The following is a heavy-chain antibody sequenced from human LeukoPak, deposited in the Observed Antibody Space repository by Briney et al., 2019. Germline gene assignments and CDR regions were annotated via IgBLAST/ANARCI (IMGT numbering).Heavy chain of an antibody. CDR3: AREPGTATGY. V-gene: IGHV1-2*02. J-gene: IGHJ1*01. CDR2: IYPNTGGT. Sequence: ASVTVSCKASGYTFTGYYLHWVRQAPGQGLEWMGWIYPNTGGTKCTQKFQGRVSMTRDTSITTAYLEINKLTSDDTAVYYCAREPGTATGYWGQGTLVTVSS. CDR1: GYTFTGYY. D-gene: IGHD1-1*01.